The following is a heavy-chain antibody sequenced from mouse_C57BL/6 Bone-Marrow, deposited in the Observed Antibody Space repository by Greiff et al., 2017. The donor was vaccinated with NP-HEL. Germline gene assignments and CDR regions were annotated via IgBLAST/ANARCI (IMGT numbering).Heavy chain of an antibody. J-gene: IGHJ2*01. Sequence: QVQLQQSGAELVRPGASVTLSCKASGYTFTDYEMHWVKQTPVHGLEWIGAIDPETGGTAYNQKFKGKAILTADKSSRTAYMELRSLTSEDSAVYYCNGYYYRGNWDDYFDDWGQGTTLTVSS. V-gene: IGHV1-15*01. CDR3: NGYYYRGNWDDYFDD. CDR1: GYTFTDYE. D-gene: IGHD2-3*01. CDR2: IDPETGGT.